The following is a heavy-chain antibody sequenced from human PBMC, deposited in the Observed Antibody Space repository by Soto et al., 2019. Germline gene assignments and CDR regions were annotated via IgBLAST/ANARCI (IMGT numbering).Heavy chain of an antibody. Sequence: QVQLVESGGGVVQPGRSLRLSCVASEFTFSSFAMHWVRQAPGKGLEWVTVISYDGGIKHYADSVRGRFTVSRDNSKNTVFLQMNRLRDEDTAVYYCAKDGSTFSYYYALDVGVQGTTVTVSS. J-gene: IGHJ6*02. CDR3: AKDGSTFSYYYALDV. D-gene: IGHD6-13*01. V-gene: IGHV3-30-3*01. CDR2: ISYDGGIK. CDR1: EFTFSSFA.